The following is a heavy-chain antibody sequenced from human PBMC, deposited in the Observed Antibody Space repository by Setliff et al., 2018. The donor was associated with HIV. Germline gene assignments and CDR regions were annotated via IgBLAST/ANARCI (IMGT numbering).Heavy chain of an antibody. Sequence: SETLSLTCTVSGGSISSTSYYWGWIRQPPGTGLEWIGSISSSGNTYYNPSLKSRVTISVDTSKNQISLKLRSVTAADTAVYYCARASLGLYSGSYPWGQGILVTVSS. CDR1: GGSISSTSYY. V-gene: IGHV4-39*07. D-gene: IGHD1-26*01. CDR3: ARASLGLYSGSYP. CDR2: ISSSGNT. J-gene: IGHJ5*02.